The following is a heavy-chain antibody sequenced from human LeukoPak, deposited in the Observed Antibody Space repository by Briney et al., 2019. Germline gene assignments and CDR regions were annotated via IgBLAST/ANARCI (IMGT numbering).Heavy chain of an antibody. J-gene: IGHJ4*02. D-gene: IGHD6-19*01. CDR3: ASNHVAGYFDY. CDR2: IFHTGSP. Sequence: PSEALSLTCTVSGGSISSSSYYWGWLRQPPGKGLEWIGGIFHTGSPYYDPSLKSRATASVDTSKNQFSLRLSSGTAADTPEYYCASNHVAGYFDYWGQGTLVTVSS. V-gene: IGHV4-39*01. CDR1: GGSISSSSYY.